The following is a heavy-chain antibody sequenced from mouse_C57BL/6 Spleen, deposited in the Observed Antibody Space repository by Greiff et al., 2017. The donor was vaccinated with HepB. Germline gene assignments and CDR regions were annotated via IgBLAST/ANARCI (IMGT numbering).Heavy chain of an antibody. CDR1: GYTFTDYE. V-gene: IGHV1-15*01. Sequence: QVHVKQSGAELVRPGASVTLSCKASGYTFTDYEMHWVKQTPVHGLEWIGAIDPETGGTAYNQKFKGKAILTADKSSSTAYMELRSLTSEDSAVYYCTRGELLRRGFAYWGQGTLVTVSA. J-gene: IGHJ3*01. CDR3: TRGELLRRGFAY. D-gene: IGHD1-1*01. CDR2: IDPETGGT.